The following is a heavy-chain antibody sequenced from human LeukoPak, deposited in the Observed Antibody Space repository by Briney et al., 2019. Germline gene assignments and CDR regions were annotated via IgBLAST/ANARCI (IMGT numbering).Heavy chain of an antibody. CDR2: IYPGDSDT. V-gene: IGHV5-51*01. J-gene: IGHJ3*02. D-gene: IGHD2-2*01. CDR1: GYSFTSYW. CDR3: ATPRGSGCSSTSCLRAFDI. Sequence: GESLKISCKGSGYSFTSYWIGWVRQMPGKGLEWMGIIYPGDSDTRYSPSFQGQVTISADKSISTAYLQWSSLKASDTAIYYCATPRGSGCSSTSCLRAFDIWGQGTMVTVSS.